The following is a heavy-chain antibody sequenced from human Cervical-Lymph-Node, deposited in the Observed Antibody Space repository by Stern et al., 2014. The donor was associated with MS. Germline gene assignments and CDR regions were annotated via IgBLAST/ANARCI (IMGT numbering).Heavy chain of an antibody. D-gene: IGHD5-18*01. CDR3: AVLSVDADFDY. CDR1: GYTFTDYA. Sequence: VRLVASGAEVKKPGASVKVSCTGSGYTFTDYAISWVRQAPGQGLEWMAWISAYNGETSFAQEVQGRVSLTTDTATSTAYMELRSLRSDDTAVYYCAVLSVDADFDYWGQGTLVTVSS. J-gene: IGHJ4*02. V-gene: IGHV1-18*01. CDR2: ISAYNGET.